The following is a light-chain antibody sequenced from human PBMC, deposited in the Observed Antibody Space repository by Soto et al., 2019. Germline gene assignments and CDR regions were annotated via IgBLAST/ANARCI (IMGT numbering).Light chain of an antibody. CDR2: ENT. CDR1: SSNIGAVFD. J-gene: IGLJ2*01. Sequence: QSVLTQPPSVSGAPGQRVTISCTGSSSNIGAVFDVHWYQQVPGTAPKLLIYENTKRPSGVPDRFSGSKSGTSASLAITGLQAEDEAAYYCQSYDSGLSGWLFGGGNTLTVL. V-gene: IGLV1-40*01. CDR3: QSYDSGLSGWL.